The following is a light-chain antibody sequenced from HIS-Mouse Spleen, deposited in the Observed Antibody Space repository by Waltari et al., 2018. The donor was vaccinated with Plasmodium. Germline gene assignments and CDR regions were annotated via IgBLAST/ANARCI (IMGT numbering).Light chain of an antibody. CDR1: KSVSSN. V-gene: IGKV3-15*01. CDR2: GAS. Sequence: EIVMTKSPATLSVSPGDRATLSCRASKSVSSNLAWYQQKPGQAPRLLIYGASTRATGIPARFSGSGSGTEFTLTISSLQSEDFAVYYCQQYNNWLFTFGPGTKVDIK. J-gene: IGKJ3*01. CDR3: QQYNNWLFT.